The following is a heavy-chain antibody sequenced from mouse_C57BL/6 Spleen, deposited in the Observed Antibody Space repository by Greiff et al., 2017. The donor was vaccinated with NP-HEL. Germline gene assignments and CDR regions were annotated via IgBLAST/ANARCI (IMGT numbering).Heavy chain of an antibody. CDR3: AMGTVVEGYFDV. D-gene: IGHD1-1*01. J-gene: IGHJ1*03. V-gene: IGHV1-26*01. CDR1: GYTFTDYY. Sequence: EVQLQQSGPELVKPGASVKISCKASGYTFTDYYMNWVKQSHGKSLEWIGDINPNNGGTSYNQKFKGKATLTVDKSSSTAYMELRSLTSEDSAVYYCAMGTVVEGYFDVWGTGTTVTVSS. CDR2: INPNNGGT.